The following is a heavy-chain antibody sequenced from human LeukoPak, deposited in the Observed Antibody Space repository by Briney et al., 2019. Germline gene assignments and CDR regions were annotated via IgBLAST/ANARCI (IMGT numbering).Heavy chain of an antibody. Sequence: ASVKVSCKASGYTFTSYAMNWVRQAPGQGLGWMGWINTNTGNPTYAQGFTGRFVFSLDTSVSTAYLQISSLKAEDTAVYYCARARRRGQQPYNWFDPWGQGTLVTVSS. CDR3: ARARRRGQQPYNWFDP. J-gene: IGHJ5*02. CDR2: INTNTGNP. D-gene: IGHD6-13*01. CDR1: GYTFTSYA. V-gene: IGHV7-4-1*02.